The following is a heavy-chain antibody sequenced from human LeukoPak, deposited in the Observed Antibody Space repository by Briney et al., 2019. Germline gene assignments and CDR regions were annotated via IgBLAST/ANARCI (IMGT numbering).Heavy chain of an antibody. J-gene: IGHJ5*02. CDR1: GFTFSSYS. Sequence: NPGGSLRLSCAASGFTFSSYSMNWVRQAPGKGLEWVSSISSSSYIYYADSVKGRFTISRDNAKNSLYLQMNSLRAEDTAVYYCARDGGDYYGSLPGWFDPWGQGTLVTVSS. V-gene: IGHV3-21*01. CDR2: ISSSSYI. D-gene: IGHD3-10*01. CDR3: ARDGGDYYGSLPGWFDP.